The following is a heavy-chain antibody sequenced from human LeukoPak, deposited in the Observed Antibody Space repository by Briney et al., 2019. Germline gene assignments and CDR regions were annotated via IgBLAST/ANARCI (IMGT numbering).Heavy chain of an antibody. D-gene: IGHD2-2*01. Sequence: GGSLRLSCAASGFTVSSNYMSWVRQAPGKGLEWVSVIYSGGSTYYADSVKARFTISRDNSKNTLYLQMNSLRAEDTAVYYCARLRVVPAAIYYYYGMDVWGQGTTVTVSS. CDR3: ARLRVVPAAIYYYYGMDV. J-gene: IGHJ6*02. CDR1: GFTVSSNY. CDR2: IYSGGST. V-gene: IGHV3-53*01.